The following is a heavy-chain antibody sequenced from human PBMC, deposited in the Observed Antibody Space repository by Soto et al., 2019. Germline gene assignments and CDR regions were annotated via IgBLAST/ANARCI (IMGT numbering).Heavy chain of an antibody. Sequence: EVQLVESGGDLIQPGGSLRLSCAASGLTVSTNYMSWVRQAPGKGLEWVSVLYSGGITYYADSVKGRFTISRTNSKNTLVLQMNSLRAEDTAVYYCARGRGSSYFDYWGQGTLVTVSS. J-gene: IGHJ4*02. CDR1: GLTVSTNY. D-gene: IGHD1-26*01. CDR2: LYSGGIT. CDR3: ARGRGSSYFDY. V-gene: IGHV3-53*01.